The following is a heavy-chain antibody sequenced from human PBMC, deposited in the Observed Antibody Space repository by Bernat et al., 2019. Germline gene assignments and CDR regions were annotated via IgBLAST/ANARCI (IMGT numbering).Heavy chain of an antibody. CDR3: ARTYYDFWSGYSTAYYFDY. Sequence: QLQLQESGPGLVKPSETLSLTCTVSGGSISSGGYYWIWIRQHPGKGLEWIGYIYYSGSTYYNPSLKSRVTISVDTSKNPFSLKLSSVTAADTAVYYCARTYYDFWSGYSTAYYFDYWGQGTLVTVSS. CDR2: IYYSGST. V-gene: IGHV4-31*03. CDR1: GGSISSGGYY. J-gene: IGHJ4*02. D-gene: IGHD3-3*01.